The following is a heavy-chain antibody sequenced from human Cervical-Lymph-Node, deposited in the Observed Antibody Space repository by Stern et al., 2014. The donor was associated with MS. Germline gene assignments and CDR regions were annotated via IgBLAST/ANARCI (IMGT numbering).Heavy chain of an antibody. CDR3: AREKAGGAADYGMDV. V-gene: IGHV1-46*01. CDR1: GYTLTSFY. CDR2: INPDGGKT. D-gene: IGHD6-25*01. J-gene: IGHJ6*02. Sequence: VQLVQSGAEVKEPGASVKVSCRASGYTLTSFYMHWVRQAPGQGLEWMGIINPDGGKTSRAQKFQGRVTMTRDPATNTVYMELTSLRSEDTAVYYCAREKAGGAADYGMDVWGQGTTVIVSS.